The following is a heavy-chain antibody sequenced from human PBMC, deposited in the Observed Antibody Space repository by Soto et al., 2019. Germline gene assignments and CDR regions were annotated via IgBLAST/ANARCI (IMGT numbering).Heavy chain of an antibody. Sequence: SETLSLTCTVSGGSISSYYWSWIRQPPGKGLEWIGYIYYSGSTNYNPSLKSRVTISVDTSKNQFSLKLSSVTAADTAVYYCARARGTMVRYPYYYYGMDVWGQGTTVTVSS. J-gene: IGHJ6*02. D-gene: IGHD3-10*01. CDR1: GGSISSYY. CDR2: IYYSGST. CDR3: ARARGTMVRYPYYYYGMDV. V-gene: IGHV4-59*01.